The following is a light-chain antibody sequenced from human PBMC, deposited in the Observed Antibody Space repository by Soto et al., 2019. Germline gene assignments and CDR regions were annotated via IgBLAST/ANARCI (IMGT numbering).Light chain of an antibody. J-gene: IGKJ3*01. Sequence: EIVLTQSPGTLSLSPGERVTLSCRASQSVTNYYLAWYQQKPGQAPRLLIYDASTRATGIPDRFSGSGSGTDFNLTISRLEPEDFAVYYCQQYGRSPGLITFGPGTKVDIK. CDR3: QQYGRSPGLIT. CDR1: QSVTNYY. CDR2: DAS. V-gene: IGKV3-20*01.